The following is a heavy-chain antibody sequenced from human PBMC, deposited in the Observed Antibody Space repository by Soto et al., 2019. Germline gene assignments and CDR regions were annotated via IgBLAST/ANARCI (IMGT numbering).Heavy chain of an antibody. V-gene: IGHV1-69*13. D-gene: IGHD3-3*02. J-gene: IGHJ4*02. CDR1: GGTFSSYA. CDR3: AREPTPHFWSGSYFDY. CDR2: IIPIFGTA. Sequence: AASVKVSCKASGGTFSSYAISWVRQAPGQGLEWMGGIIPIFGTANYAQKFQGRVTITADESTSTAYMELGSLRSEDTAVYYCAREPTPHFWSGSYFDYWGQGTLVTVSS.